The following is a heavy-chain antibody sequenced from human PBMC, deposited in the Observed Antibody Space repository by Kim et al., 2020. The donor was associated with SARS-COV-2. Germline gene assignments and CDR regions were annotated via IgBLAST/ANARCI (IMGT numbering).Heavy chain of an antibody. Sequence: GESLKISCKGSGYSFTSYWIGWVRQMPGKGLEWMGIIYPGDSDTRYSPSFQGQVTISADKSISTAYLQWSSLKASDTAMYYCARVSRDGYNYYYFDYWGQGTLVTVSS. CDR2: IYPGDSDT. V-gene: IGHV5-51*01. CDR1: GYSFTSYW. CDR3: ARVSRDGYNYYYFDY. D-gene: IGHD5-12*01. J-gene: IGHJ4*02.